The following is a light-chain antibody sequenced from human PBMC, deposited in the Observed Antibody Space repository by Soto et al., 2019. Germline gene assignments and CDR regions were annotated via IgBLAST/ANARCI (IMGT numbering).Light chain of an antibody. CDR2: WAS. CDR1: QSVLYSSNNKNY. V-gene: IGKV4-1*01. Sequence: DIAMTQSPDSLAVFLGERATINCKSSQSVLYSSNNKNYLAWYQQKAGQPPKLLIYWASTRESGVPDRFSGSGSGTDFTLTISSLQAEDVAVYYCQQYYATPPYTFGQGTKLEIK. J-gene: IGKJ2*01. CDR3: QQYYATPPYT.